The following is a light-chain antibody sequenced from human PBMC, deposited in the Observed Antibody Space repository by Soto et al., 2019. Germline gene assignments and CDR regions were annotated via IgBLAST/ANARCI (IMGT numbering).Light chain of an antibody. CDR1: ISDVGGYDY. J-gene: IGLJ1*01. V-gene: IGLV2-14*01. Sequence: SVRSPPSSVSDSPGQSITISCTGTISDVGGYDYVSWYQQHPGKAPKLMIYEVSNRPFGVSDRFSAYKSGNTASLTISGLQADDEADYYCSSYTSISTLVFGTGTKVTV. CDR2: EVS. CDR3: SSYTSISTLV.